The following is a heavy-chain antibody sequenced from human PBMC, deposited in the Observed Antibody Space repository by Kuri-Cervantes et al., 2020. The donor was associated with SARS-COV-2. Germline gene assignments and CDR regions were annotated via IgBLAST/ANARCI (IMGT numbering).Heavy chain of an antibody. CDR3: ARDMQILTGHYYLNFDY. V-gene: IGHV3-7*05. CDR2: IKHDGGEE. D-gene: IGHD3-9*01. CDR1: GFTFSSYW. J-gene: IGHJ4*02. Sequence: GESLKISCAVSGFTFSSYWMSWVRQAPGKGLEWVADIKHDGGEEYYVDSVKGRFTISRDNAKNSLYLQMHSLRAEDTAVYYCARDMQILTGHYYLNFDYWGQGTPVTVSS.